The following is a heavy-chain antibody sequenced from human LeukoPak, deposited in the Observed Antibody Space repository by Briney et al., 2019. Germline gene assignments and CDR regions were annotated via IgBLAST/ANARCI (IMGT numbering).Heavy chain of an antibody. CDR1: GFTFSTFD. Sequence: PGGSLRLSCAASGFTFSTFDMNWVRQAPGKGLEWVSGINWNGGSTGYGDSVKGRFTISRDNAKNSLYLQMNSLRAEDTALYHCVRAARNWFDPWGQGTLVTVSS. CDR2: INWNGGST. J-gene: IGHJ5*02. CDR3: VRAARNWFDP. V-gene: IGHV3-20*01.